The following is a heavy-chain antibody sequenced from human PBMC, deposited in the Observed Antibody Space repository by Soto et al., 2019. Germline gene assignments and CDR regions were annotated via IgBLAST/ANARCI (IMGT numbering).Heavy chain of an antibody. Sequence: EVQLVESGGGLVQPGGSLRLSCAASGFTFTSYSMNWVRQAPGKGLEWVSYISSSTTIIYYADSVKGRFTISRDNARNSPYPQINSLRAEDTAVYYCATRGLFETGGIDYWGQGTLVTVSS. CDR2: ISSSTTII. D-gene: IGHD3-10*01. CDR3: ATRGLFETGGIDY. J-gene: IGHJ4*02. V-gene: IGHV3-48*01. CDR1: GFTFTSYS.